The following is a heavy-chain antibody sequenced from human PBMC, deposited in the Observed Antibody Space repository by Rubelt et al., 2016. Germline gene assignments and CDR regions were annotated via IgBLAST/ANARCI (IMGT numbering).Heavy chain of an antibody. V-gene: IGHV3-30*18. CDR1: GFTFSTYD. Sequence: VQLLESGGGLVQPGGSLRLSCAASGFTFSTYDMHWVRQAPGRGLAWVAVITYDGTDDYYEGSVKGRFTVPRDNSKNKLYLQMNSRRADDTAVYYCAKAAGEGYVRKSEFFDSWGQGTLVTVSS. D-gene: IGHD3-10*01. J-gene: IGHJ4*02. CDR3: AKAAGEGYVRKSEFFDS. CDR2: ITYDGTDD.